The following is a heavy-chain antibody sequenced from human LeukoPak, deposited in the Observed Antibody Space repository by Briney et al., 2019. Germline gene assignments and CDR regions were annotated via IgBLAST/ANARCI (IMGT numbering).Heavy chain of an antibody. J-gene: IGHJ4*02. D-gene: IGHD3-9*01. CDR3: AKVRVGDILTGAFDY. Sequence: GGSLRLSCAASGFTFSDFEMNWVRQAPGKGLEWVSGISGSGSSTYYADSVKGRFTISRDNSKNTLFLQMNSLRAEDTAVYYCAKVRVGDILTGAFDYWGQGSLGTVSS. CDR2: ISGSGSST. CDR1: GFTFSDFE. V-gene: IGHV3-23*01.